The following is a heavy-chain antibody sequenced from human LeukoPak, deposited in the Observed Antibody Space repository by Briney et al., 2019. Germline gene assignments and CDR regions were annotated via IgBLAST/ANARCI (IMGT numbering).Heavy chain of an antibody. D-gene: IGHD3-16*02. CDR3: ARDRDDYVWGSYRYNLDY. J-gene: IGHJ4*02. Sequence: GGALRLSCAASGVTFSSYGMNWVSQAPGKGVEWVSYISSSGSTIYYADSVKGRYTISRDNAKNSLYLQMNSLRAEDTAVYYCARDRDDYVWGSYRYNLDYWGQGTLVTVSS. V-gene: IGHV3-48*04. CDR1: GVTFSSYG. CDR2: ISSSGSTI.